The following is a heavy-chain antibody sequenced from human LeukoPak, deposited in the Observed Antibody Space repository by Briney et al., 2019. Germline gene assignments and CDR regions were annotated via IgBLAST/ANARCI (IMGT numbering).Heavy chain of an antibody. J-gene: IGHJ4*02. CDR1: GFTFSDYY. CDR2: ISSSGSTI. Sequence: GGSLRLSCAASGFTFSDYYMSWIRQAPGKGLEWVSYISSSGSTIYYADSVKGRFTISRDNAKNSLYLQMNSLRAEDTAVYYCAKVSGRDDSSGYLSFDYWGQGTLVTVSS. CDR3: AKVSGRDDSSGYLSFDY. D-gene: IGHD3-22*01. V-gene: IGHV3-11*01.